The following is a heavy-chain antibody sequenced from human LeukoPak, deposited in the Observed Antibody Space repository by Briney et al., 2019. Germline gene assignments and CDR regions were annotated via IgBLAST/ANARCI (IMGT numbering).Heavy chain of an antibody. CDR1: GFTFSSYA. CDR2: ISGSGGST. Sequence: GGSLRLSCAASGFTFSSYAMSWVRQAPGKGLEWVSAISGSGGSTYYADSVKGWFTISRDNSKNTLYLQMNSLRAEDTAVYYCAKDPDTMVRGVIITGGDYWGQGTLVTVSS. CDR3: AKDPDTMVRGVIITGGDY. D-gene: IGHD3-10*01. V-gene: IGHV3-23*01. J-gene: IGHJ4*02.